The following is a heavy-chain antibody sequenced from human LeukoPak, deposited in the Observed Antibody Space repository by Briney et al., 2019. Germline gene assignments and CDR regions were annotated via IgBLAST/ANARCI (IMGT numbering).Heavy chain of an antibody. CDR2: IRYDGSNK. V-gene: IGHV3-30*02. CDR1: GFTFSSYG. J-gene: IGHJ3*02. D-gene: IGHD2/OR15-2a*01. Sequence: GGSLRLSCAASGFTFSSYGMHWVRQAPGKGLEWVAFIRYDGSNKYYADSVKGRFTISRDNSKNTLYLQMNSLRAEDTAVYYCAKGSNSFYDLIKDAFDIWGQGTMVTVSS. CDR3: AKGSNSFYDLIKDAFDI.